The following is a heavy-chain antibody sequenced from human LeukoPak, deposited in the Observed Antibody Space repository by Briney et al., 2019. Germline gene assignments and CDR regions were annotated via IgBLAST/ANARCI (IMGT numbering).Heavy chain of an antibody. CDR2: IIPIFGTA. Sequence: SVKVSCKASGGTFSSYAISWVRQAPGQGLEWMGGIIPIFGTANYAQKFQGRVTITTDESTSTAYMGLSSLRSEDTAVYYCARDRGYYYGSGSYTNWGQGTLVTVSS. CDR1: GGTFSSYA. J-gene: IGHJ1*01. D-gene: IGHD3-10*01. V-gene: IGHV1-69*05. CDR3: ARDRGYYYGSGSYTN.